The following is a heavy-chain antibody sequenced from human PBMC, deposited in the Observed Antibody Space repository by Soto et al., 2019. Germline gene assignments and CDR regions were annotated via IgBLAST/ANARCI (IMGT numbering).Heavy chain of an antibody. CDR2: ISGGHTT. CDR1: GFTFSSYV. J-gene: IGHJ5*01. D-gene: IGHD1-26*01. V-gene: IGHV3-23*01. CDR3: AKDYVSESYSGKYAIDS. Sequence: EVQLLESGGGLVQPGGSLRLSCAASGFTFSSYVMSWVRQAPGKGLEWVSAISGGHTTYYADSVKGRFTISRDNSKNTLYLQMNSLRAEDTALYYCAKDYVSESYSGKYAIDSWGQGTLVSVST.